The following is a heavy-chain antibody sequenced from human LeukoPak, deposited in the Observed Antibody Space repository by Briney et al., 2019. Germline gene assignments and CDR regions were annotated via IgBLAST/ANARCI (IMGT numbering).Heavy chain of an antibody. J-gene: IGHJ4*02. D-gene: IGHD1-26*01. CDR1: GLSFSTNS. V-gene: IGHV3-48*02. CDR3: ARDTRSLIDY. Sequence: GGSLRLSCAAFGLSFSTNSMNSVRQVPGKGLEWIPYISSNSATTYYADSVKGRFTISRENAKNSLYLHMNSLRDDDTAVYYCARDTRSLIDYWGQGTLVTVSS. CDR2: ISSNSATT.